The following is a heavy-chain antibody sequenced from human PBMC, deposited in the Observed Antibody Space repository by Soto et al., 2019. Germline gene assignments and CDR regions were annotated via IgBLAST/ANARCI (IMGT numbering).Heavy chain of an antibody. CDR2: ITGGGGRT. J-gene: IGHJ5*02. D-gene: IGHD3-10*01. Sequence: GGSLRLSCAASGFTFSSSAMSWVRQAPGKGLEWVSSITGGGGRTYYADSVKGRFTISRDNSKNTLYLQMNSLRAEDTAVYYCPPNGDSGSYTWFDPWGQGTLVTVSS. CDR3: PPNGDSGSYTWFDP. V-gene: IGHV3-23*01. CDR1: GFTFSSSA.